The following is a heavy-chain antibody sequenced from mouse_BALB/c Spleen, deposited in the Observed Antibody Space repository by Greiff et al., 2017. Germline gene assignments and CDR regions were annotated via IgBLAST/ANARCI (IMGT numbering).Heavy chain of an antibody. CDR1: GFSLTGYG. D-gene: IGHD1-2*01. V-gene: IGHV2-6-7*01. Sequence: QVQLKQSGPGLVAPSQCLSITCTVSGFSLTGYGVNWVRQPPGKGLEWLGMIRGDGSTDYNSAIKSRLGISKDNSKSKVFLKMNSLQTDDTARYYYARETFTATYPRYAMDYWGQGTTVTVSS. J-gene: IGHJ4*01. CDR3: ARETFTATYPRYAMDY. CDR2: IRGDGST.